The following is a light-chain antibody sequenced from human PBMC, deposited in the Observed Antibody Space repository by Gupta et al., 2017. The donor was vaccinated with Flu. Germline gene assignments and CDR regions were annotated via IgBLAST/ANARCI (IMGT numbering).Light chain of an antibody. V-gene: IGLV1-44*01. Sequence: QSVLTQPPSASGTTGQRLSIPCSGGRSNIGGNSVNWYHHAPGTAPKFLIHTSNQRPSGVPDRFAGSVYGTSASLAIHGLQPQDEGVYYCGSWDDSLDAYVFGSGTEVTVL. CDR3: GSWDDSLDAYV. CDR1: RSNIGGNS. CDR2: TSN. J-gene: IGLJ1*01.